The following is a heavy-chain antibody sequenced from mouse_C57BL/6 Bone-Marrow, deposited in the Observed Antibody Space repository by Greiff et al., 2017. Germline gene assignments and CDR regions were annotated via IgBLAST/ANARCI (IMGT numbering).Heavy chain of an antibody. CDR3: ARDLGDEDGGGGAMAY. Sequence: EVKLMESGGGLVKPGGSLKLSCAASGFTFSSYAMSWVRQTPEKRLEWVATISDGGSYTYYPDNVKGRFTISRDNAKNNLYLQMSHLKSEDTAMYYCARDLGDEDGGGGAMAYWGQGTSVTVAS. CDR2: ISDGGSYT. V-gene: IGHV5-4*01. J-gene: IGHJ4*01. CDR1: GFTFSSYA.